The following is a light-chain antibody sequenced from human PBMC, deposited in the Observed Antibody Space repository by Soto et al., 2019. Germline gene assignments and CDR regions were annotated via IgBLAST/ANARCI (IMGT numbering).Light chain of an antibody. CDR3: QQYRHWPLT. CDR2: AAS. J-gene: IGKJ4*01. V-gene: IGKV3-15*01. CDR1: QRVSTN. Sequence: IVMTQSPATLPVSPGERATLSCRATQRVSTNLAWYQQKPGQAPRLLIYAASSRATGVPARFSGSGSGTEFTLTISSLQSEDFALYYCQQYRHWPLTFGGGTKVEIK.